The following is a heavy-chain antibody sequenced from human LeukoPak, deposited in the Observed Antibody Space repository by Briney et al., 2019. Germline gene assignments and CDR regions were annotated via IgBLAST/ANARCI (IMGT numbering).Heavy chain of an antibody. Sequence: GGSLRLSCAASGFTFSNYNMNWVRQTPGKGLEWVSSISTNSAFIYYADSVKGRFTISRDNAKNSLYLQMNSLRAEDTAVYYCARTRRFTMIVVVGDVFDIWGQGTLVTVSS. J-gene: IGHJ3*02. CDR2: ISTNSAFI. CDR1: GFTFSNYN. V-gene: IGHV3-21*01. CDR3: ARTRRFTMIVVVGDVFDI. D-gene: IGHD3-22*01.